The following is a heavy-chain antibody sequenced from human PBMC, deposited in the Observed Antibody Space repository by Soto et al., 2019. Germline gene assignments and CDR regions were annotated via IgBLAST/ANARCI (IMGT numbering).Heavy chain of an antibody. Sequence: PGESLKISCAASGFTFSSYSMNWVRQAPGKGLEWVSYISSSSSTIYYAGSVKGRFTISRDNAKNSLYLQMNSLRAEDTAVYYCARGYDDSSGYYWVFDYWGQGTLVPVSS. CDR2: ISSSSSTI. CDR3: ARGYDDSSGYYWVFDY. J-gene: IGHJ4*02. CDR1: GFTFSSYS. D-gene: IGHD3-22*01. V-gene: IGHV3-48*01.